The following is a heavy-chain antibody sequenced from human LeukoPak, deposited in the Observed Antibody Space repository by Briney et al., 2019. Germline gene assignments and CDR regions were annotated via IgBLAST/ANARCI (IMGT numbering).Heavy chain of an antibody. D-gene: IGHD1-26*01. CDR2: INPNSGGT. CDR3: ASFGSYYSEFDY. Sequence: APVKVSCKASGYTFTGYYMHWVRQAPGQGLEWMGRINPNSGGTNYAQKFQGRVTMTRDTSISTAYMELSRLRSDDTAVYYCASFGSYYSEFDYWGQGTLVTVSS. V-gene: IGHV1-2*06. CDR1: GYTFTGYY. J-gene: IGHJ4*02.